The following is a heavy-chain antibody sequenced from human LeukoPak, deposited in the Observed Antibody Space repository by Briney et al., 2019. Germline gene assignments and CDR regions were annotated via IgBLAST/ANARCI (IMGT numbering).Heavy chain of an antibody. CDR3: AKATLSVDTAMVGFDY. CDR1: EFTFTDYY. D-gene: IGHD5-18*01. CDR2: ISSSGSNI. J-gene: IGHJ4*02. Sequence: GGSLRLSCVASEFTFTDYYMTWIRQAPGKGLEWVSSISSSGSNIYYADSVKGRFTISRDNAKNSLYLQMNSLRAEDTALYYCAKATLSVDTAMVGFDYWGQGTLVTVSS. V-gene: IGHV3-11*01.